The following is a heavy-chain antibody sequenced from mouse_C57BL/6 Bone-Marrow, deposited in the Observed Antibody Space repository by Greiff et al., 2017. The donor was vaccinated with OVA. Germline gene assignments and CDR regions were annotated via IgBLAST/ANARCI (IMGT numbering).Heavy chain of an antibody. D-gene: IGHD2-1*01. Sequence: EVMLVESGGGLVQPGGSLKLSCAASGFTFSDYGMAWVRQAPRKGPAWVAFISHLAYSIYYADTVTGRFTISRENAKNTLYLEMSSLRSEDTAMDYCARQGYGKGYYAMDYWGQGTSVTVSS. CDR2: ISHLAYSI. V-gene: IGHV5-15*01. CDR3: ARQGYGKGYYAMDY. J-gene: IGHJ4*01. CDR1: GFTFSDYG.